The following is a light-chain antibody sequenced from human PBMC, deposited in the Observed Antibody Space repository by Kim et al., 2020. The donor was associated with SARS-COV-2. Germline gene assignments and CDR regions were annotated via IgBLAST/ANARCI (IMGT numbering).Light chain of an antibody. CDR3: QQSYSSPKT. Sequence: GDRVTITCRASQSISSYLHWYQQKQGNAPKPLIYAASNLQSGDPSNFSGSRSGTDFTLSISTLQPEDFAAYYCQQSYSSPKTFGQGTKV. CDR2: AAS. CDR1: QSISSY. J-gene: IGKJ1*01. V-gene: IGKV1-39*01.